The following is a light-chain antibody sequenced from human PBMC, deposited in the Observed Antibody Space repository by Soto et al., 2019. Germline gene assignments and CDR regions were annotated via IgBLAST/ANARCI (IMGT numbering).Light chain of an antibody. CDR3: CSYATINTFV. Sequence: SALTQPASVSGSPGQSITISCTGTSSDVGTYNLVSWYQQHPGKAPKLLISEDNKRPSGVSTRFSGSKSGNTACLSISGLQAEDEADYFCCSYATINTFVFGTGTKVTVL. J-gene: IGLJ1*01. V-gene: IGLV2-23*02. CDR2: EDN. CDR1: SSDVGTYNL.